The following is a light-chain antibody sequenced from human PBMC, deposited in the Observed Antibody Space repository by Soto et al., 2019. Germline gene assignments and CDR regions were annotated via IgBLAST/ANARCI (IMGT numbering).Light chain of an antibody. J-gene: IGLJ1*01. Sequence: QSVLTQPASVSGSPGQSITISCTGTSSDVGAYDFVSWYQQHPDKAPKLMIYEVSNRPSGISNRFSGSKSVNTATLTISGLQAEDEADYYCSSYISSSTRVFGTGTKVTVL. CDR1: SSDVGAYDF. CDR3: SSYISSSTRV. V-gene: IGLV2-14*03. CDR2: EVS.